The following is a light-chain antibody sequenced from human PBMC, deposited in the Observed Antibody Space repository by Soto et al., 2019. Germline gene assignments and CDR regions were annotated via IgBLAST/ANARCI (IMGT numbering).Light chain of an antibody. V-gene: IGKV3-20*01. Sequence: EIGMTQSPVTLSGSPGEIATRSCRAGQSVSSNLAWYQQKPGQAPRLLIYGASSRATGIPDRFSGSGSGTDFTLTISRLEPEDFAVYYCQQYDSSWTFGQGTKVDIK. J-gene: IGKJ1*01. CDR3: QQYDSSWT. CDR1: QSVSSN. CDR2: GAS.